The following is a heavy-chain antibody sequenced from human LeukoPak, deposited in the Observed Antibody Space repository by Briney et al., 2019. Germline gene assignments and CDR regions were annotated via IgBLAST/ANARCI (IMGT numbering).Heavy chain of an antibody. CDR2: ISHDGTNK. D-gene: IGHD6-19*01. J-gene: IGHJ6*03. CDR3: ARDPRIAVTGTTPYDYFFHMDV. CDR1: GFTFRSYG. Sequence: PGGSLRLSCAASGFTFRSYGMHWVRQAPGKGLEWVALISHDGTNKYYTDSVKGRFTISRDSSKNTVFLQVSTLRAQDTAVYYCARDPRIAVTGTTPYDYFFHMDVWGKGTTVTVPS. V-gene: IGHV3-33*05.